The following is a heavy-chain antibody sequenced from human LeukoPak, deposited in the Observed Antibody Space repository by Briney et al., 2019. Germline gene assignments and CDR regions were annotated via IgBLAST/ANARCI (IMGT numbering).Heavy chain of an antibody. CDR1: GFTFSSYS. V-gene: IGHV3-21*04. J-gene: IGHJ4*02. D-gene: IGHD2-15*01. CDR3: ARDDVGAVVAATFDY. CDR2: ISSSSSYI. Sequence: GGSLRLSCAASGFTFSSYSMNWVRQAPGKGLEWVSSISSSSSYIYYADSVKGRFTTSRDNAKNSLYLQMNSLRAEDTAVYYCARDDVGAVVAATFDYWGQGTLVTVSS.